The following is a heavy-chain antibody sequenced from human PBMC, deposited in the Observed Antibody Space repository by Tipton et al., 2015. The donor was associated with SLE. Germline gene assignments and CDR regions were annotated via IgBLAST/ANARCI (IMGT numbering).Heavy chain of an antibody. CDR2: IYYSGST. CDR1: GGSISSYY. J-gene: IGHJ4*02. CDR3: ARGPPRLVWYYFDY. D-gene: IGHD3-16*01. V-gene: IGHV4-59*01. Sequence: PGLVKPSETLSLTCTVAGGSISSYYWTWIRQPPGKGLEWIGYIYYSGSTNYNPSLKSQVTMSVDTSKNQFSLKLSSVTAADTAVYYCARGPPRLVWYYFDYWGQGTLVTVSS.